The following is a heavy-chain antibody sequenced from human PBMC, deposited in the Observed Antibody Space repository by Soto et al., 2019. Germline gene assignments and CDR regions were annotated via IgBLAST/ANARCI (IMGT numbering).Heavy chain of an antibody. J-gene: IGHJ6*02. D-gene: IGHD3-10*01. CDR3: ARDKGVLLWFVGYYYGMDV. CDR1: GYTFTSYG. V-gene: IGHV1-18*01. Sequence: QVQLVQSGAEVKKPGASVKVSCKASGYTFTSYGISWVRQAPGQGLEWMGWISAYNGNTYYAQKVQGRVTMTTDTSTTTAYMELRSLRSDDTAVYYCARDKGVLLWFVGYYYGMDVWGQGTTVTVSS. CDR2: ISAYNGNT.